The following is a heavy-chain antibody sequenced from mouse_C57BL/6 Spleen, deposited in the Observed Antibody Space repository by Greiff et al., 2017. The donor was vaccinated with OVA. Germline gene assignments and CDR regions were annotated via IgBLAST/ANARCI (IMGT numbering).Heavy chain of an antibody. CDR1: GYSFTGYY. CDR2: INPSTGGT. J-gene: IGHJ2*01. CDR3: ARRNHSYYFDY. Sequence: EVQLVESGPELVKPGASVKISCKASGYSFTGYYMNWVKQSPEKSLEWIGEINPSTGGTTYNQKFKAKATLTVDKSSSTAYMQLKSLKSEDSAVYYCARRNHSYYFDYWGQGTTLTVSS. V-gene: IGHV1-42*01. D-gene: IGHD2-12*01.